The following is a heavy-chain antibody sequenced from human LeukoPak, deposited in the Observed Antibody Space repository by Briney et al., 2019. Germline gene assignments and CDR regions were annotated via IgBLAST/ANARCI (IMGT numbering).Heavy chain of an antibody. V-gene: IGHV3-66*01. CDR2: IYSGGST. CDR1: GFNFNSYA. Sequence: PGRSLRLSCKGGGFNFNSYAMQWVRQAPGKGLEWVSVIYSGGSTYYADSVKGRFTISRDNSKNTLYLQMNSLRAEDTAVYYCARDIAATVWGQGTLVTVSS. J-gene: IGHJ4*02. D-gene: IGHD6-13*01. CDR3: ARDIAATV.